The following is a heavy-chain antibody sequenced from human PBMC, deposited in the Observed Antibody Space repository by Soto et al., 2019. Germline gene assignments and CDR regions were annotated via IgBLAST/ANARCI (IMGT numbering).Heavy chain of an antibody. CDR3: AADYSLYYGMDV. Sequence: GESLKISCKGSGYSFTSYWISWVRQMPGKGLEWMGRIDPSDSYTNYSPSFQGHVTISADKSISTAYLQWSSLKASDTAMYYCAADYSLYYGMDVWGQGTTVTVSS. J-gene: IGHJ6*02. CDR1: GYSFTSYW. V-gene: IGHV5-10-1*01. CDR2: IDPSDSYT. D-gene: IGHD4-17*01.